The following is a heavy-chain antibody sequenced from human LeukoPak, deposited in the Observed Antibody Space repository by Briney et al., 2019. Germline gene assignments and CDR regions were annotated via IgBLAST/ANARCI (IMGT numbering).Heavy chain of an antibody. D-gene: IGHD2/OR15-2a*01. V-gene: IGHV3-7*01. CDR1: GFTFSNYW. J-gene: IGHJ4*02. CDR3: ADLWQDGN. Sequence: GGSLRLSCTASGFTFSNYWMSWVRQAPGQGLEWVADIKQDGSTIYYVDSVKGRFTISRDNARNSLFLQMNNLRAEDTALYYCADLWQDGNWDQGTLVTVSS. CDR2: IKQDGSTI.